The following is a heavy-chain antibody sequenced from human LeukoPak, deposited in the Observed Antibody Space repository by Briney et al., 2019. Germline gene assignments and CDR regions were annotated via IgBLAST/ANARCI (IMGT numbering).Heavy chain of an antibody. CDR1: DFNFRSNW. J-gene: IGHJ4*02. V-gene: IGHV3-7*04. D-gene: IGHD1-1*01. Sequence: GGSLRLSCVASDFNFRSNWMDWVRQAPGKGLEWVANIKGYGSEKNYVDSVKGRFSISRDNAKNSLYLEMNSLRAEDTGVYYCAKEGDWNLDYWGQGALVTVSS. CDR2: IKGYGSEK. CDR3: AKEGDWNLDY.